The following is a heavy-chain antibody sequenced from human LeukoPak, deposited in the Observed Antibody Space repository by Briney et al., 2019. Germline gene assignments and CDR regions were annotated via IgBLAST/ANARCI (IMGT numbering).Heavy chain of an antibody. J-gene: IGHJ4*02. D-gene: IGHD2-15*01. CDR2: ISYDGSNK. Sequence: GRSLRLSCAASGLTFSSYGMHWVRQAPGKGLEWVAVISYDGSNKYYADSVKGRLTISRDNSKNTLYLQMNSLRAEDTAVYYCAKEYCSGGSCPVFDYWGQGTLVTVSS. V-gene: IGHV3-30*18. CDR3: AKEYCSGGSCPVFDY. CDR1: GLTFSSYG.